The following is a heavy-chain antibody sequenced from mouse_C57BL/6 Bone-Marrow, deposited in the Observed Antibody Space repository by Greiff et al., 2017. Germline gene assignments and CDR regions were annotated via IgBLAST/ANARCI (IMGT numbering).Heavy chain of an antibody. D-gene: IGHD1-1*01. CDR1: GYSFTDYN. Sequence: VQLQQSGPELVKPGASVKISCKASGYSFTDYNMNWVKQSNGKSLEWIGVINPNYGTTSYNQKFKGKATLTVDQSSSTAYMKLNSLTSEDSSVYYCARKWTTVVADYAMDYWGQGTSVTVSS. CDR2: INPNYGTT. J-gene: IGHJ4*01. V-gene: IGHV1-39*01. CDR3: ARKWTTVVADYAMDY.